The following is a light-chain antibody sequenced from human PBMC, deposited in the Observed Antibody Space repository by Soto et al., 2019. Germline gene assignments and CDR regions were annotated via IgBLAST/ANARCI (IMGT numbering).Light chain of an antibody. CDR2: AAS. CDR3: QQGHSTPYT. Sequence: DIQLTQSPSFLSASVGDRVTITCRASQDISNYLVWYQQKPGDAPKLLIYAASTLQGAVPSRFSGSGSGTDFTLTISSLQPEDFATYHCQQGHSTPYTFGQGTRLEI. J-gene: IGKJ2*01. CDR1: QDISNY. V-gene: IGKV1-9*01.